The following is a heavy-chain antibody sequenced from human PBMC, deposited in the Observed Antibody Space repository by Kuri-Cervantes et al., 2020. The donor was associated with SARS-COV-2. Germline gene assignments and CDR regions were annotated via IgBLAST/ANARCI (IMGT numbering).Heavy chain of an antibody. CDR2: IYTSGST. Sequence: LRLSCTVSGGSISSGSYYWSWIRQPAGKGLEWIGYIYTSGSTNYNPSLKSRVTISVDTSKNQFSLKLSSVTAADTAVYYCASHHNSGYAPLDYWGQGTLVTVSS. D-gene: IGHD5-12*01. CDR3: ASHHNSGYAPLDY. J-gene: IGHJ4*02. V-gene: IGHV4-61*09. CDR1: GGSISSGSYY.